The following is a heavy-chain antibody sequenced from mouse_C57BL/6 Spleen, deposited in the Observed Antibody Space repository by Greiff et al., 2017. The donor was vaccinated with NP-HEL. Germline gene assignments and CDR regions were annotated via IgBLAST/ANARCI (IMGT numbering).Heavy chain of an antibody. CDR2: IDPENGDT. Sequence: EVQLQQSGAELVRPGASVKLSCTASGFNIKDDYMHWVKQRPEQGLEWIGWIDPENGDTEYASKFQGKATITADTSSNTAYLQLSSLTSEDTAVYYCTTHYDAYAMDYWGQGTSVTVSS. D-gene: IGHD2-4*01. CDR3: TTHYDAYAMDY. J-gene: IGHJ4*01. CDR1: GFNIKDDY. V-gene: IGHV14-4*01.